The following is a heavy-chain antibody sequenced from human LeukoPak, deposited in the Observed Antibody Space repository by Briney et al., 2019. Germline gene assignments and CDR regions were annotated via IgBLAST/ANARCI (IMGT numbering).Heavy chain of an antibody. J-gene: IGHJ3*02. Sequence: SETLSLTCTVSGDSISSYYWSWLRQPPGKGLEWIGYISNSGSTNYNPSLKSRVTISVDTSKNQFSLKVRSVTAADTAVYYCAREPDAFDIWGQGTMVTVSS. CDR3: AREPDAFDI. CDR2: ISNSGST. V-gene: IGHV4-59*01. CDR1: GDSISSYY.